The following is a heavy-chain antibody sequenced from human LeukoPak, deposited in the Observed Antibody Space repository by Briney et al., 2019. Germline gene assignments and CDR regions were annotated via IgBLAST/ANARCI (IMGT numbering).Heavy chain of an antibody. CDR1: GGSISSYY. CDR2: IYYSGST. D-gene: IGHD3-3*01. J-gene: IGHJ3*02. V-gene: IGHV4-59*01. CDR3: ASLDEEWGHAFDI. Sequence: PSETLSLTCTVSGGSISSYYWSWIRQPPGKGLEWIGYIYYSGSTNYNPSLKSRVTISVDTSKNQFSLKLSSVTAADTAVYYCASLDEEWGHAFDIWGQGTMVTVSS.